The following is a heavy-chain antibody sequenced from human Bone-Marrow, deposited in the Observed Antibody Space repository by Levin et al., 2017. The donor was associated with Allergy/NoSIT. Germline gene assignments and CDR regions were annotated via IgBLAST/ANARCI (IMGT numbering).Heavy chain of an antibody. CDR2: ISSSGTYI. CDR1: GFAFRSYT. J-gene: IGHJ4*02. Sequence: PGESLKISCAASGFAFRSYTMNWVRQAPGKGLEWVSSISSSGTYIYYADSLKGRFTISRDNAKNSVYLQMNSLRAEDTAVYYCARDYLPTFDSSHFDYWGPGSLVTVSS. V-gene: IGHV3-21*06. D-gene: IGHD3-22*01. CDR3: ARDYLPTFDSSHFDY.